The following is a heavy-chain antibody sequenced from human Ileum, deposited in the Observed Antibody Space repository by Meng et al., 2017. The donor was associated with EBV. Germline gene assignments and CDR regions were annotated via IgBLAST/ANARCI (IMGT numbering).Heavy chain of an antibody. J-gene: IGHJ4*02. CDR3: ARRGSYGGGCDY. CDR2: INPSEGT. Sequence: QQQGGAGLLKPSETLSLTCAVYGGSFTDYYWTWIRQPPGKGLEWIGEINPSEGTNYNPSLKSRVTISVDTSKNQFSLKMNSLTAADTAIYYCARRGSYGGGCDYWGQGTLVTVSS. CDR1: GGSFTDYY. V-gene: IGHV4-34*01. D-gene: IGHD1-26*01.